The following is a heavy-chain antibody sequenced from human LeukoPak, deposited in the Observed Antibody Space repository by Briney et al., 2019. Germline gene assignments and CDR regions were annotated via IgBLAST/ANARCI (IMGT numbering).Heavy chain of an antibody. CDR1: GYSISSGYY. J-gene: IGHJ4*02. Sequence: PSETLSLTCAVSGYSISSGYYWGWIRQPPGKGLEWIGSIYHSGSTYYNPSLKSRVTISVGTSKNQFSLKLSSVTAADTAVYYCARLGWSRTAFDYWGQGTLVTVSS. V-gene: IGHV4-38-2*01. D-gene: IGHD2-15*01. CDR3: ARLGWSRTAFDY. CDR2: IYHSGST.